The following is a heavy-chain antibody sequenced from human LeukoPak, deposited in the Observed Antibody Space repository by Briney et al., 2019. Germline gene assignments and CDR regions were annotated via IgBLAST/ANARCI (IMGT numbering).Heavy chain of an antibody. V-gene: IGHV4-59*12. CDR2: IYYSGST. D-gene: IGHD2-2*01. CDR3: ARVRPACSSTSCHSKYYFDY. Sequence: SETLSLTCTVSGGSISSYYWSWIRQPPGKGLEWIGYIYYSGSTNYNPSLKSRVTISVDTSKNQFSLKLNSVTAADTAVYYCARVRPACSSTSCHSKYYFDYWGQGTLVTVSS. J-gene: IGHJ4*02. CDR1: GGSISSYY.